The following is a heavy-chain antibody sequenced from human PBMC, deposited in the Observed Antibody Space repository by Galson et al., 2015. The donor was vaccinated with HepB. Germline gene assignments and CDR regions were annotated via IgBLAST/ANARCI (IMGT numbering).Heavy chain of an antibody. CDR1: GFTFSSYA. Sequence: SLRLSCAASGFTFSSYAMGWVRQAPGKGLEYVSAMSGNTGDTYYADSVKGRFTISRDNSKNTLYLQMNSLRAEDTAVYYCAKRGPGYCSSTTCYKSFDYWGQETQVTVSS. J-gene: IGHJ4*02. D-gene: IGHD2-2*02. CDR3: AKRGPGYCSSTTCYKSFDY. V-gene: IGHV3-23*01. CDR2: MSGNTGDT.